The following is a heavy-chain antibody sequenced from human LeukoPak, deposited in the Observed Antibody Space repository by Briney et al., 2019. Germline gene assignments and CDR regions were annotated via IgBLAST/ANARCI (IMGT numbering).Heavy chain of an antibody. Sequence: GGSLRLSCAASGFTFSSYSMNWVRQAPGKGLEWVSYISSSGDYIYYADSVKGRFTISRDNAKNSLFLQLNSLRDEDTAVYYCAREHTTYWSFDFWGHGTAVIVSS. V-gene: IGHV3-21*01. D-gene: IGHD1-26*01. J-gene: IGHJ3*01. CDR2: ISSSGDYI. CDR3: AREHTTYWSFDF. CDR1: GFTFSSYS.